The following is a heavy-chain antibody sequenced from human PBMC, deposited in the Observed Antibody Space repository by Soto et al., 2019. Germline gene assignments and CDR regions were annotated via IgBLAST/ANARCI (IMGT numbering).Heavy chain of an antibody. D-gene: IGHD2-15*01. J-gene: IGHJ4*02. V-gene: IGHV4-34*02. Sequence: QVQLQQWGAGLLKSSETLSLTCAFYGASFSGHYWSWIRQAPGKGLEWIGEINHRGTTNYNPSLKRRVTISADTAKNQFSLKLSSVTAADTAVYFCARGVEMAATYFDHRGQGTLVSVSS. CDR1: GASFSGHY. CDR2: INHRGTT. CDR3: ARGVEMAATYFDH.